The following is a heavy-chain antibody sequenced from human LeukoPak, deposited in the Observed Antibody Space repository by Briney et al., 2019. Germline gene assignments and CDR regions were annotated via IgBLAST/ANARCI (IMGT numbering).Heavy chain of an antibody. CDR2: LSDSGSTT. V-gene: IGHV3-23*01. CDR1: GLTFSRYA. J-gene: IGHJ4*02. D-gene: IGHD4-23*01. Sequence: GGSLRLSCAASGLTFSRYAMSWVRQAPRKGLEWVSSLSDSGSTTFYADSVQGRFTISRDNSKNTLYLQMNSLRADDTAIYYCAKDLDSGNPRGVIDYWGQGTLVTVSS. CDR3: AKDLDSGNPRGVIDY.